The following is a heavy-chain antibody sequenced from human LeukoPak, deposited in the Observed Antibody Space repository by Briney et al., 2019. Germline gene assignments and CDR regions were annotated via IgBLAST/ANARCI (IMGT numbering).Heavy chain of an antibody. Sequence: GRFLRLSCAASGFTFDDYAMHWVRQAPGKGLEWVSGISRNSGSIGYADSVKGRFTISRDNAKNSLYLQMNSLRAEDTALYYCAKDAINYYDSSGYAFDTWGQGTMVTVSS. CDR2: ISRNSGSI. CDR1: GFTFDDYA. V-gene: IGHV3-9*01. D-gene: IGHD3-22*01. J-gene: IGHJ3*02. CDR3: AKDAINYYDSSGYAFDT.